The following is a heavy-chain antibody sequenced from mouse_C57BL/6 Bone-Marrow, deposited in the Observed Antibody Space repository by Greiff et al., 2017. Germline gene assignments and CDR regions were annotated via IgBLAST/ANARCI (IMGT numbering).Heavy chain of an antibody. CDR2: IDPSDSYT. CDR1: GYTFTSYW. J-gene: IGHJ1*03. Sequence: QVQLQQPGAELVMPGASVKLSCKASGYTFTSYWMHWVKQRPGQGLEWIGEIDPSDSYTNYNQKFKGKSTLTVDKSSSTAYMQLSSLTSEDSAVYYRAREDYWYFDVWGTGTTVTVSS. CDR3: AREDYWYFDV. V-gene: IGHV1-69*01.